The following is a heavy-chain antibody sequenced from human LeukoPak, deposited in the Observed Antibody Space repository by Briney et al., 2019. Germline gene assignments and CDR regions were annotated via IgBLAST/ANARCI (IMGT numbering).Heavy chain of an antibody. CDR2: IYAGGAT. Sequence: GGSLRLSCAASGFSFTSAWMTWVRQAPGKGLEWVSVIYAGGATYYAESVKGRFTISRDKPNNTLYLQMNNLRPDDTALYYCARVNVLYVSPNWFDPWGQGTLVTVSS. D-gene: IGHD2-15*01. V-gene: IGHV3-66*01. J-gene: IGHJ5*02. CDR1: GFSFTSAW. CDR3: ARVNVLYVSPNWFDP.